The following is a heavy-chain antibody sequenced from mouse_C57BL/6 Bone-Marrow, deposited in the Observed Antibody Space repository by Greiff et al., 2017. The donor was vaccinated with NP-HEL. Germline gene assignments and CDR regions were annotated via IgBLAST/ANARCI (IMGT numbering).Heavy chain of an antibody. CDR2: INPSSGYT. V-gene: IGHV1-7*01. CDR1: GYTFTSYW. J-gene: IGHJ1*03. Sequence: VQLQQSGAELAKPGASVKLSCKASGYTFTSYWMHWVKQRPGQGLEWIGYINPSSGYTKYNQKFKDKATLTADKSSSTAYMQLSSLTYEDSAVYYCARWDDDDGWYFDVWGTGTTVTVSS. CDR3: ARWDDDDGWYFDV. D-gene: IGHD2-4*01.